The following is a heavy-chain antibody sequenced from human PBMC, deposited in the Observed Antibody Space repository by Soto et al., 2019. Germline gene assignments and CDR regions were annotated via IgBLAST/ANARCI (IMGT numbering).Heavy chain of an antibody. Sequence: PGESLKISCKGSGHSFTNYWIGWVRQMPGKGLEWMGIIYPGDSDTRYSPSFQGQVTISADKSISTAYLQWSSLKASDTAMYYCARIEMATISTAAFDIWGQGTMVTVSS. V-gene: IGHV5-51*01. D-gene: IGHD5-12*01. J-gene: IGHJ3*02. CDR3: ARIEMATISTAAFDI. CDR1: GHSFTNYW. CDR2: IYPGDSDT.